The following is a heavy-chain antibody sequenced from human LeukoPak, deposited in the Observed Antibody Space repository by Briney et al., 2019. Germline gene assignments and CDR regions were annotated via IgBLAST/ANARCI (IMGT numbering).Heavy chain of an antibody. J-gene: IGHJ4*02. CDR3: ARDPYYYDSSGYYDG. D-gene: IGHD3-22*01. Sequence: PSETLSLTCAVYGGSFSGYYWSWIRQPPGKGLEWIGEINHSGSTNYNPSLKSRVTISVDTPKNQFSLKLSSVTAADTAVYYCARDPYYYDSSGYYDGWGQGTLVTVSS. CDR1: GGSFSGYY. V-gene: IGHV4-34*01. CDR2: INHSGST.